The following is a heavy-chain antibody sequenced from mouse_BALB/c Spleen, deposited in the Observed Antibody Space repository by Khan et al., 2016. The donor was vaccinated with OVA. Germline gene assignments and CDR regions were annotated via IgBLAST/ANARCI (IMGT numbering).Heavy chain of an antibody. J-gene: IGHJ3*01. D-gene: IGHD2-14*01. V-gene: IGHV1-4*01. CDR2: INPSNGYT. CDR3: VRDGAYHRNDGWFAY. CDR1: GYTFTSYT. Sequence: QMQLEESGAELARPGASLKMSCKASGYTFTSYTIHWIKLRPGQGLEWIGYINPSNGYTNYNQKYKDKATLTADKSSTTAYMQLSSLTSDDSAVYNCVRDGAYHRNDGWFAYWGQGTLVTVSA.